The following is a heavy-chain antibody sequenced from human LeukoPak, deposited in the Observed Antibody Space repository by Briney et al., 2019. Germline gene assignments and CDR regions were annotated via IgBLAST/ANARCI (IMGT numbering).Heavy chain of an antibody. J-gene: IGHJ4*02. CDR3: ARQDPGYTDRAIGY. V-gene: IGHV4-39*01. CDR2: IYSSGST. CDR1: GDSLSSSGYY. D-gene: IGHD5-24*01. Sequence: SETLSLTCTVSGDSLSSSGYYWGWIRQPPGKGLEWIGSIYSSGSTYYNPSLKSRVSISVDTSKNQFSLKLSSVTAADTAVYYCARQDPGYTDRAIGYWGQGTLVTVSS.